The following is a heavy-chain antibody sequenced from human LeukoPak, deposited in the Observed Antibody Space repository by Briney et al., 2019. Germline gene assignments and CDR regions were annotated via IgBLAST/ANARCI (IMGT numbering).Heavy chain of an antibody. J-gene: IGHJ4*02. D-gene: IGHD4-17*01. Sequence: ASVKVSCKASGYTFTGYYMHWVRQAPGQGLEWMGWINPNSGGTNYAQKFQGRVTITRNTSISTAYMELSSLRSEDTAVYYCARDTYDYGDYNSWGQGTLVTVSS. V-gene: IGHV1-2*02. CDR2: INPNSGGT. CDR1: GYTFTGYY. CDR3: ARDTYDYGDYNS.